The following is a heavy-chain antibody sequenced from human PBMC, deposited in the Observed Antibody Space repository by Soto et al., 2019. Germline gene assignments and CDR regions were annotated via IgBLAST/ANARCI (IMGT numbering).Heavy chain of an antibody. CDR3: ASSYGSGYRALDY. CDR1: GDTFNFYS. J-gene: IGHJ4*02. D-gene: IGHD3-10*01. V-gene: IGHV1-69*02. CDR2: VNPILSMS. Sequence: QVQLVQSGAEVKRPGSSVKVSCKASGDTFNFYSINWVRQAPGVGLEWVGRVNPILSMSNYAQRFEGRVTMTADKSTSTAYRELRSVRSEETAIYYCASSYGSGYRALDYWGQGALVTVSS.